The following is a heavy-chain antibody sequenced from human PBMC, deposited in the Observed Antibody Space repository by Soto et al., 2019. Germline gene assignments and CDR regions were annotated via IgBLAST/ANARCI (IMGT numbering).Heavy chain of an antibody. V-gene: IGHV1-18*04. D-gene: IGHD3-16*01. Sequence: QVQLVQSGAEVKKPGASVKVSCKASGYTFTSYGISWVRQAPGQGLEWMGWISAYNGNTNYAQKLQGRVTMTTDTSTSKAYMELRSLRSDDTSVYYCAVGGHLPSHGYYYDGMDVWGQGTTVTFSS. CDR2: ISAYNGNT. CDR3: AVGGHLPSHGYYYDGMDV. J-gene: IGHJ6*02. CDR1: GYTFTSYG.